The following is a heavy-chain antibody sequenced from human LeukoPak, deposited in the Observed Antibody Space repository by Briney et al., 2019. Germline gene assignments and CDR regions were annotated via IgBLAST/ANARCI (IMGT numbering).Heavy chain of an antibody. J-gene: IGHJ4*02. Sequence: SVKVSCKASGGTFSSYAISWVRQAPGRGLEWMGGIIPIFGTANYAQKFQGRVTITADESTSTAYMELSSLRSEDTAVYYCARHGTVPAAITWDYYFDYWGQGTLVTVSS. CDR1: GGTFSSYA. D-gene: IGHD2-2*01. CDR3: ARHGTVPAAITWDYYFDY. CDR2: IIPIFGTA. V-gene: IGHV1-69*01.